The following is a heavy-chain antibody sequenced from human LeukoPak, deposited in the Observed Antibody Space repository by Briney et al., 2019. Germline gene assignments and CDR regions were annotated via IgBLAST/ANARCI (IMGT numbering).Heavy chain of an antibody. CDR3: ARESNSPTARYWYFDL. CDR2: VYYSGST. J-gene: IGHJ2*01. Sequence: SETLSLTCTVSGGSVSSYYWSWLRQSPGKGLEWIGYVYYSGSTNYNPALKSRVTISLDTSENQFSLKLSSVTAADTAVYYCARESNSPTARYWYFDLWSRGTQVTVSS. CDR1: GGSVSSYY. V-gene: IGHV4-59*02. D-gene: IGHD2-21*01.